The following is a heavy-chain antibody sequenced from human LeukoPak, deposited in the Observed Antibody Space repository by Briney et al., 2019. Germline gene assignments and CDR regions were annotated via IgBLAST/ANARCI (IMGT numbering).Heavy chain of an antibody. CDR2: MNPNSGNT. Sequence: ASVKVSCKASGYTFTSYDINWVRQATGQGLEWMGWMNPNSGNTGYAQKFQGGVTMTRNTSISTAYMELSSLRSEDTAVYYCARAIYYDSSGYYYYFDYWGQGTLVTVSS. CDR3: ARAIYYDSSGYYYYFDY. J-gene: IGHJ4*02. D-gene: IGHD3-22*01. CDR1: GYTFTSYD. V-gene: IGHV1-8*01.